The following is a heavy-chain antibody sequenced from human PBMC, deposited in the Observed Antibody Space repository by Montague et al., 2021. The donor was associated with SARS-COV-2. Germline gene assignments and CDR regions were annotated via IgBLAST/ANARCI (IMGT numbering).Heavy chain of an antibody. CDR3: ARGHYYGRKDYYYGEDV. D-gene: IGHD3-10*01. V-gene: IGHV4-59*13. Sequence: SETLSLTCTVSGGSISSYYWTWIRQPPGKGLEWIGYIYYTGSTNYNPSLESRVTISLDTSKNQFSLKLSSVTAADTAVYYCARGHYYGRKDYYYGEDVWGQGTTVTVSS. CDR1: GGSISSYY. CDR2: IYYTGST. J-gene: IGHJ6*02.